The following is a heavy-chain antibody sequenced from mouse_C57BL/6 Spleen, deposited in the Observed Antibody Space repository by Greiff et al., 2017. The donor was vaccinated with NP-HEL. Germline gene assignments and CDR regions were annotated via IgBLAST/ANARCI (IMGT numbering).Heavy chain of an antibody. D-gene: IGHD1-1*01. Sequence: QVQLKQPGAELVRPGTSVKLSCKASGYTFTSYWMHWVKQRPGQGLEWIGVIDPSDSYTNYNQKFKGKATLTVDTSSSTAYMQLSSLTSEDSAVYYCARETGYYGSSYGFDYWGQGTTLTVSS. J-gene: IGHJ2*01. CDR2: IDPSDSYT. CDR1: GYTFTSYW. V-gene: IGHV1-59*01. CDR3: ARETGYYGSSYGFDY.